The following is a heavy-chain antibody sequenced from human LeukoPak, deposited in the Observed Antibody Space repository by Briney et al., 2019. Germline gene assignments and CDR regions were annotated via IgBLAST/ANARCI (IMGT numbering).Heavy chain of an antibody. D-gene: IGHD1-26*01. CDR1: GYTYTSYG. CDR2: ISAYNGNT. V-gene: IGHV1-18*01. J-gene: IGHJ5*02. CDR3: ASLYSGSYHL. Sequence: ASVKVSGKASGYTYTSYGISWVRQAPGQGLEWMGWISAYNGNTNYAQKLQGRVTMTTDTSTSTAYMELSSLRSEDTAVYYCASLYSGSYHLWGQGTLVTVSS.